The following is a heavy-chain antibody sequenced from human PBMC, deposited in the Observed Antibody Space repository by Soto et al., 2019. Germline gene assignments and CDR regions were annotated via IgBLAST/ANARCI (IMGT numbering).Heavy chain of an antibody. CDR2: GSYSGTT. D-gene: IGHD4-17*01. CDR1: GVSVNSGSFY. CDR3: ARGATVTQYDS. J-gene: IGHJ4*02. V-gene: IGHV4-61*01. Sequence: QVQLQESGPGLVKPSETLSLTCTVSGVSVNSGSFYWAWIRQPPGKGLEWIGFGSYSGTTNYKPSLKSRVTISVDTSRSQISLKVTSLTAADRAVYYCARGATVTQYDSWGQGTLVTVSS.